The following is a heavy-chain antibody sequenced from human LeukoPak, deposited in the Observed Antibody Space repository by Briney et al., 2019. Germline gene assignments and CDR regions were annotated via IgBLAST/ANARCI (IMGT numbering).Heavy chain of an antibody. V-gene: IGHV4-39*07. CDR3: ARELGGVRGVILRPPRSRVSAFDY. J-gene: IGHJ4*02. CDR2: IYYSGST. CDR1: GGSISSSSYY. D-gene: IGHD3-10*01. Sequence: SETLSLTCTVSGGSISSSSYYWGWIRQPPGKGLEWIGSIYYSGSTYYNPSLKSRVTISVDTSKNQFSLKLSSVTAADTAVYYCARELGGVRGVILRPPRSRVSAFDYWGQGTLVTVSS.